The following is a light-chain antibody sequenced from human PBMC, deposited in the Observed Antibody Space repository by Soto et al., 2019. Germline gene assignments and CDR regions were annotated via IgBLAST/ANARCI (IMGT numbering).Light chain of an antibody. CDR1: SSDVGGYNY. Sequence: QSALTQPRSVSGSPGQSVTISCTGTSSDVGGYNYVSWFQRHPGKAPKLMIYDVSKRPSGVPGRFSGSKSGNTASLTISGLQAEDEADYYCQSSDSSLSASNWVFGGGTKLTVL. CDR2: DVS. CDR3: QSSDSSLSASNWV. V-gene: IGLV2-11*01. J-gene: IGLJ3*02.